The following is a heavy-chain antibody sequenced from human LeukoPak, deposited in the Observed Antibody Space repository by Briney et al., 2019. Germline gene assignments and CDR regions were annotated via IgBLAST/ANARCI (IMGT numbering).Heavy chain of an antibody. CDR3: AKDLNFYYYGMDV. Sequence: GGSLRLSCAASGFIFSNYGMHWVRQAPGKGLEWVSGISWNSGSIGYADSVKGRFTISRDNAKNSLYLQMNSLRAEDTALYYCAKDLNFYYYGMDVWGQGTTVTVSS. J-gene: IGHJ6*02. V-gene: IGHV3-9*01. CDR1: GFIFSNYG. CDR2: ISWNSGSI.